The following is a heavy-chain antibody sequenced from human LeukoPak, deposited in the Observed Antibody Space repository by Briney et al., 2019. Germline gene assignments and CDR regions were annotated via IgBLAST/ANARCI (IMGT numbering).Heavy chain of an antibody. CDR1: GGTFSSYA. D-gene: IGHD1-26*01. CDR3: AVGGSYYNYYYMDV. CDR2: IIPIFGTA. V-gene: IGHV1-69*06. J-gene: IGHJ6*03. Sequence: ASVKVSCKASGGTFSSYAISWVRQAPGQGLEWMGGIIPIFGTANYAQKFQGRVTITADKSTSTAYMELSSLRSEDTAVYYCAVGGSYYNYYYMDVWGKGTTVTVSS.